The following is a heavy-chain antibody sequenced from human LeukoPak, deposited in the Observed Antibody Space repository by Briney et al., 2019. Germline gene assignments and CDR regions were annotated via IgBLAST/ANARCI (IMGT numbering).Heavy chain of an antibody. Sequence: SGTLSLTCAVSGGSISSSNWWSWVRQPPGKGLEWIGYIYYSGSTYYNPSLKSRVTISVDTSKNQFSLKLSSVTAADTAVYYCASTARSSWYVYYFDYWGQGTLVTVSS. CDR2: IYYSGST. V-gene: IGHV4-4*02. CDR1: GGSISSSNW. CDR3: ASTARSSWYVYYFDY. D-gene: IGHD6-13*01. J-gene: IGHJ4*02.